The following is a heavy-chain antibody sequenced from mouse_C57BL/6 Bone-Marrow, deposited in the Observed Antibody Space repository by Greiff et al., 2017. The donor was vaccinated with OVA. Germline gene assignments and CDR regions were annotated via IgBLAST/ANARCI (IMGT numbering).Heavy chain of an antibody. CDR2: INPSSGYT. CDR3: AREGVTTVVADAMDY. J-gene: IGHJ4*01. CDR1: GYTFTSYW. D-gene: IGHD1-1*01. Sequence: VQLQQSGAELAKPGASVKLSCKASGYTFTSYWMHWVKQRPGQGLEWIGYINPSSGYTTYNQKFKDKATLTADKSSSTAYMQLSSLTYEDSAVYYCAREGVTTVVADAMDYWGQGTSVTVSA. V-gene: IGHV1-7*01.